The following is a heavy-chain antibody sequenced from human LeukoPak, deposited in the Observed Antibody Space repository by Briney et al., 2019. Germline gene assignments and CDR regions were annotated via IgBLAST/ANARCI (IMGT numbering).Heavy chain of an antibody. J-gene: IGHJ4*02. CDR3: ARDLIAVAGFDY. CDR1: GYTFTSYY. D-gene: IGHD6-19*01. V-gene: IGHV1-46*01. CDR2: INPSGGST. Sequence: ASVKVSCKPSGYTFTSYYMHWVRQAPRQGLEWMGIINPSGGSTSYAQKFQGRVTMTRDTSTSTVYMELSSLRSEDTAVYYCARDLIAVAGFDYWGQGTLVTVSS.